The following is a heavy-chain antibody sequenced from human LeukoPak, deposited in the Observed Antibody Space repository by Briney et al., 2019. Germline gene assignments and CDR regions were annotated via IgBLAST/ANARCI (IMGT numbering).Heavy chain of an antibody. Sequence: SQTLSLTCTVSGGSISSGGYYWSWIRQHPGKGLEWIGYIYYSGSTYYNPSLKSRVTISVDTSKSQFSLKLSSVTAADTAVYYCAREGSSWYGVRTFDYWGQGTLVTVSS. CDR3: AREGSSWYGVRTFDY. CDR2: IYYSGST. D-gene: IGHD6-13*01. CDR1: GGSISSGGYY. V-gene: IGHV4-31*03. J-gene: IGHJ4*02.